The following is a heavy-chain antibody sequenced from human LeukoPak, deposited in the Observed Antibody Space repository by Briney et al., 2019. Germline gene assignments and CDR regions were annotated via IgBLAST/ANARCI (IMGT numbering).Heavy chain of an antibody. CDR2: TDPSDSYT. CDR3: ARAVGVADHFDY. D-gene: IGHD2-15*01. V-gene: IGHV5-10-1*01. Sequence: GESLRISSKGSGYCFTSYWISWVRQMPGKGLEWMGRTDPSDSYTNYSPSFQGHVTISADKSISTAYLQWSSLKASDTAMYYCARAVGVADHFDYWGQGTLVTVSS. J-gene: IGHJ4*02. CDR1: GYCFTSYW.